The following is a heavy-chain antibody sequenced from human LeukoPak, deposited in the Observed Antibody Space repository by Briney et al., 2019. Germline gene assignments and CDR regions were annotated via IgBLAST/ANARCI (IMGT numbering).Heavy chain of an antibody. D-gene: IGHD2-15*01. CDR2: INHSGRT. CDR3: ARFPTKNCSGGSCYPNLGYYYYGMDV. J-gene: IGHJ6*04. Sequence: SETLSPTCAVHGGSFSGYYWSWIRQPPGKGPEWIVEINHSGRTNYNPSLKSRVTISVDTSKNQFSLKLSSVTAADTAVYYCARFPTKNCSGGSCYPNLGYYYYGMDVWGKGTTVTVSS. CDR1: GGSFSGYY. V-gene: IGHV4-34*01.